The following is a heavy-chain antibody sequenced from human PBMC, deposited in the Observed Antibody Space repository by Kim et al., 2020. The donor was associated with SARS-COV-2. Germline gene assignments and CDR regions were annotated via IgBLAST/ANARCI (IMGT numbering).Heavy chain of an antibody. D-gene: IGHD6-13*01. J-gene: IGHJ6*02. CDR2: ISYDGSNK. V-gene: IGHV3-30*04. Sequence: GGSLRLSCAASGFTFSSYAMHWVRQAPGKGLEWVAVISYDGSNKYYVDSVKGRFTISRDNSKNTLYLQMNSLRAEDTAVYYCARDIPSSSWFTPDYYYGMDVWGQGTTVTVSS. CDR1: GFTFSSYA. CDR3: ARDIPSSSWFTPDYYYGMDV.